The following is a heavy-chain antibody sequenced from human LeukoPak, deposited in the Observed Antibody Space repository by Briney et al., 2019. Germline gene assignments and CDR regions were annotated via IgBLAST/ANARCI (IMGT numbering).Heavy chain of an antibody. Sequence: GGSLRLSCAASGFTFSSYGMHWVRQAPGKGLEWVAVISYDGSNKYYADSVKGRFTISRDNSKNTLYLQMNSLRAEDTAVYYCARESSVDRVPSWGQGTLVTVSS. J-gene: IGHJ5*02. V-gene: IGHV3-30*03. CDR3: ARESSVDRVPS. D-gene: IGHD1-14*01. CDR1: GFTFSSYG. CDR2: ISYDGSNK.